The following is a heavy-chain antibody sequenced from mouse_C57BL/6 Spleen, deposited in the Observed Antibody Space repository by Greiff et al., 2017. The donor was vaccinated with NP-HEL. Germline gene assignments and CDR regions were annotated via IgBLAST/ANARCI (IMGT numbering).Heavy chain of an antibody. CDR2: ISYDGSN. D-gene: IGHD3-1*01. J-gene: IGHJ2*01. CDR3: ARDLGTGPDY. V-gene: IGHV3-6*01. Sequence: DVQLQESGPGLVKPSQSLSLTCSVTGYSITSGYYWNWIRQFPGNKLEWMGYISYDGSNNYNPSLKNRISITRDTSKNQFFLKLNSVTTEDTATYYCARDLGTGPDYWGHSTTLTVSS. CDR1: GYSITSGYY.